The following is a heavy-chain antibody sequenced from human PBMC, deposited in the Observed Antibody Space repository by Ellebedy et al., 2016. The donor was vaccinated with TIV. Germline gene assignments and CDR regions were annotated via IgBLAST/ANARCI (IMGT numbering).Heavy chain of an antibody. CDR2: IYYSGST. J-gene: IGHJ2*01. Sequence: MPSETLSLTCTVSGGSISSYYWSWIRQPPGKGLEWIGYIYYSGSTNYNPSLQSRVTISVDTSKNQFSLKLSSVTAAETAVYYCASCGGDCYGWYFDLWGRGTLVTVSS. D-gene: IGHD2-21*02. CDR3: ASCGGDCYGWYFDL. V-gene: IGHV4-59*01. CDR1: GGSISSYY.